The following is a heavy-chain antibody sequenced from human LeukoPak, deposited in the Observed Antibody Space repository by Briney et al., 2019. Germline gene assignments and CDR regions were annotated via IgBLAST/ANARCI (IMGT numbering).Heavy chain of an antibody. D-gene: IGHD6-19*01. CDR1: GFVFSDFC. V-gene: IGHV3-11*04. CDR2: ISPSGSTK. Sequence: PGGSLRLSCAASGFVFSDFCMSWVRQAPGKGLEWVPNISPSGSTKYYADSVKGRFTVSRDNAKNSLYLQMNSLRAGDTGVYYCTKLAVASADSWGQGTLVTVSS. CDR3: TKLAVASADS. J-gene: IGHJ4*02.